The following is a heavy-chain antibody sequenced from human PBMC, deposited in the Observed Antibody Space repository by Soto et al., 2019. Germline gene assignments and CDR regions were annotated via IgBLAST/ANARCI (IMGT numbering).Heavy chain of an antibody. CDR1: GGSISSSSYY. V-gene: IGHV4-39*01. J-gene: IGHJ4*02. Sequence: QLQLQESGPGLVKPSETLSLTCTVSGGSISSSSYYWGWIRQPPGKGLEWIGSIYYSGSTYYNPSLKSRVNISVDTSKNQFSLKLSSVTAADTAVYYCARLDYYGSGSYRDYWGQGTLVTVSS. CDR2: IYYSGST. D-gene: IGHD3-10*01. CDR3: ARLDYYGSGSYRDY.